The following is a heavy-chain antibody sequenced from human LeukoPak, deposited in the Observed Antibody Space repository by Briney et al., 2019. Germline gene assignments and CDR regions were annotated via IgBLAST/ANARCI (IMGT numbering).Heavy chain of an antibody. J-gene: IGHJ4*02. CDR1: GGSISSYY. CDR3: ARGDGYGDGYFDY. Sequence: KPSETLSLTCTVSGGSISSYYWSWIRQPPGKGLEWIGYIYYSGSTNYNPSLKSRVTISVDTSKNQFSLKLSSVTAADTAVYYCARGDGYGDGYFDYWGQGTLVTVSS. V-gene: IGHV4-59*01. D-gene: IGHD4-17*01. CDR2: IYYSGST.